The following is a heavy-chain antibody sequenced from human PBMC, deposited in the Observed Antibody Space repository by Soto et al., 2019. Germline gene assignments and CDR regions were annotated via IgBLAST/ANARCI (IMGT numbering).Heavy chain of an antibody. V-gene: IGHV3-73*01. J-gene: IGHJ5*02. D-gene: IGHD3-16*01. CDR2: IRSKGHNYAT. CDR1: GFAFSGSA. CDR3: TRDLFSYDYSGILWFDP. Sequence: GGSLRLSCAASGFAFSGSAMYWVRQASGKGPEWVGRIRSKGHNYATEYAASVKGRFTISRDDSKNTAYLQMNSLQTEDTAVYYCTRDLFSYDYSGILWFDPWGRGTLVTVSS.